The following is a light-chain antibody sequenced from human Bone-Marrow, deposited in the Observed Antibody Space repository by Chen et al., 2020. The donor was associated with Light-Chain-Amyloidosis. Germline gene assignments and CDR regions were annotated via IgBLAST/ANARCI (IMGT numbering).Light chain of an antibody. J-gene: IGLJ3*02. Sequence: QSALTQPASVSGSPGQSITLSCTGTSSDVGAYNYVSWYQQHPGKAPKVMSYAVTNRPSGVSDRFSGSKSGNTASLTISGLQAEDEADYYCSSYRSSSTWVFGGGTKLTVL. CDR3: SSYRSSSTWV. CDR1: SSDVGAYNY. CDR2: AVT. V-gene: IGLV2-14*01.